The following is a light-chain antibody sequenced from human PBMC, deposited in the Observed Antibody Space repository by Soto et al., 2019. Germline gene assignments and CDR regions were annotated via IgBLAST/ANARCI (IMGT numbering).Light chain of an antibody. V-gene: IGLV1-51*01. CDR3: GTWDSSLTAGV. Sequence: QSVLTQPPSVSAAPGQKVTISCSGSSSNIGNNYVSWYQQLPGTAPKLLIFDNNKRPSGIPDRFSGSKSGTSATLGITGLXTGDEADYYCGTWDSSLTAGVFGTGPKVTVL. CDR1: SSNIGNNY. J-gene: IGLJ1*01. CDR2: DNN.